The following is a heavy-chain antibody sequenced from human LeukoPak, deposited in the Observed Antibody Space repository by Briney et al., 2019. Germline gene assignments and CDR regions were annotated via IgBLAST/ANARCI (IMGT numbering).Heavy chain of an antibody. CDR2: IYTSGST. D-gene: IGHD3-3*01. J-gene: IGHJ5*02. Sequence: PSETLSLTCTVSGGSISSYYWSWIRQPAGKGLEWIGRIYTSGSTNYNPSLKSRVTMPVDTSKNQFSLKLSSVTAADTAVYYCARDVTIFGVVSSYNWFDPWGQGTLVTVSS. V-gene: IGHV4-4*07. CDR1: GGSISSYY. CDR3: ARDVTIFGVVSSYNWFDP.